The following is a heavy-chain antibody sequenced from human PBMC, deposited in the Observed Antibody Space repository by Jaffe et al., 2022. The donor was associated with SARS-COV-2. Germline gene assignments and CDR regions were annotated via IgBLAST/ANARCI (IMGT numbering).Heavy chain of an antibody. CDR2: ISGSGGST. Sequence: EVQLLESGGGLVQPGGSLRLSCAASGFTFSSYAMSWVRQAPGKGLEWVSAISGSGGSTYYADSVKGRFTISRDNSKNTLYLQMNSLRAEDTAVYYCAKVISSSWYYYYYGMDVWGQGTTVTVSS. CDR1: GFTFSSYA. V-gene: IGHV3-23*01. CDR3: AKVISSSWYYYYYGMDV. J-gene: IGHJ6*02. D-gene: IGHD6-13*01.